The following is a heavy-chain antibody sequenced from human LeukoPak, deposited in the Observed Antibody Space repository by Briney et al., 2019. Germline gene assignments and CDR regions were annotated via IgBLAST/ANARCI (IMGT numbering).Heavy chain of an antibody. CDR1: GYTFTGYY. V-gene: IGHV1-2*02. Sequence: ASVKVSCKASGYTFTGYYMHWVRQAPGQGLEWMGWINPNSGGTNYAQKFQGRVTMTRDTSISTAYMELSRLRSDDTAVYYCAREDSGYSYGLFDYWGQGTLVTVSS. CDR3: AREDSGYSYGLFDY. CDR2: INPNSGGT. J-gene: IGHJ4*02. D-gene: IGHD5-18*01.